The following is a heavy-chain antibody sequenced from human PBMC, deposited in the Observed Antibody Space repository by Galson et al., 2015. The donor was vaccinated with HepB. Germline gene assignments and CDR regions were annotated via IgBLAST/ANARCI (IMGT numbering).Heavy chain of an antibody. CDR1: GFTFSSYS. D-gene: IGHD1-26*01. J-gene: IGHJ4*02. CDR2: ISYDGSNK. V-gene: IGHV3-30*03. Sequence: SLRLSCAASGFTFSSYSMNWVRQAPGKGLEWVAVISYDGSNKYYADPVKGRFTISRDNSKNTLYLQMNSLRAEDTAVYYCAREWSYYFDYWGQGTLVTVSS. CDR3: AREWSYYFDY.